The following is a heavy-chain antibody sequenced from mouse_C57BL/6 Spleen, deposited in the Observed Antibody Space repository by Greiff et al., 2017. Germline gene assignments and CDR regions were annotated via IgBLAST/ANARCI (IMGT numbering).Heavy chain of an antibody. V-gene: IGHV5-12*01. J-gene: IGHJ4*01. CDR1: GFTFSDYY. CDR3: ARRPLYGSRYYAMDY. Sequence: EVKVEESGGGLVQPGGSLKLSCAASGFTFSDYYMYWVRQTPEKRLEWVAYISNGGGSTYYPDTVKGRFTISRGNAKNTLYLQMSRLKSEDTAMYYCARRPLYGSRYYAMDYWGQGTSVTVSS. CDR2: ISNGGGST. D-gene: IGHD1-1*01.